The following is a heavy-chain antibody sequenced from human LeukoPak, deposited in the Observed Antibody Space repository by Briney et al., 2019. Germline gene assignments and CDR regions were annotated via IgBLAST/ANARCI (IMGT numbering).Heavy chain of an antibody. CDR3: AKTFYDFWSGYLLDY. D-gene: IGHD3-3*01. CDR1: GFNFNNYG. J-gene: IGHJ4*02. Sequence: GGSLRLSCTASGFNFNNYGMHWVRQAPGKGLAWMTFIRYDGVNTYYADSVKGRFTISRDNTKNTVYLQMNSLRPEDTAAYYCAKTFYDFWSGYLLDYWGQGTLVTVSS. CDR2: IRYDGVNT. V-gene: IGHV3-30*02.